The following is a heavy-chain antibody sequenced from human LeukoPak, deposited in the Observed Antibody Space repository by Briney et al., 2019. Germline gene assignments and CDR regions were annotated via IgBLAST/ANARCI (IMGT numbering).Heavy chain of an antibody. J-gene: IGHJ4*02. Sequence: GGLLRLSCVASGFTFSSFWMNWGRQAPGKGLEWVANITEDGSVKTHVESVKGRFTISRDNAKNVLYLQMNSLRADDTAVYYCATPGQWSVYFDYGGQETWDTVSS. CDR3: ATPGQWSVYFDY. CDR2: ITEDGSVK. CDR1: GFTFSSFW. V-gene: IGHV3-7*05. D-gene: IGHD6-19*01.